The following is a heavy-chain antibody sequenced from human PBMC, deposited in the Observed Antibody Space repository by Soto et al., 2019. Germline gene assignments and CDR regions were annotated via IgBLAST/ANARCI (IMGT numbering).Heavy chain of an antibody. CDR2: ISSSSSTI. Sequence: PGGSLRLSCAASGFTFSTYSMNWVRQAPGKGLEWVSYISSSSSTIFYTDSVKGRFTVSRDNAKNSLYLQMNSLRVEDTAVYYCARVGPALDVLGQGTTVTVSS. CDR3: ARVGPALDV. CDR1: GFTFSTYS. J-gene: IGHJ6*02. D-gene: IGHD1-26*01. V-gene: IGHV3-48*01.